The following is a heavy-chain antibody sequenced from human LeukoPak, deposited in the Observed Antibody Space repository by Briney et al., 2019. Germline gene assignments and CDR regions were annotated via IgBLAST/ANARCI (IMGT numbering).Heavy chain of an antibody. D-gene: IGHD4-17*01. CDR2: ISGTGGTT. CDR1: GFSFSTFA. Sequence: PGGSLRLSCAASGFSFSTFAMGWVRQAPGKGLEWVSTISGTGGTTYYADSVKGRFTISRDNSKNTLFLQFNSLRADDTAVYYCAKGRGTTVTAAANYWGQGTLVTVSS. V-gene: IGHV3-23*01. J-gene: IGHJ4*02. CDR3: AKGRGTTVTAAANY.